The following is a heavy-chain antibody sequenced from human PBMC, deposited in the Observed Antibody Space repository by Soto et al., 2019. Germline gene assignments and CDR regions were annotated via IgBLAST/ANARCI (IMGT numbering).Heavy chain of an antibody. CDR3: AGQGFRGERWSTFRAVGTSYFDY. Sequence: ASVKVSCKASGYTFTGYYMHWVRQAPGQGLEWMGWINPNSGGTNYAQKFQGWVTMTRDTSISTAYMELSRLRSDDTAVYYCAGQGFRGERWSTFRAVGTSYFDYWGQGTLVTVSS. CDR2: INPNSGGT. J-gene: IGHJ4*02. D-gene: IGHD3-16*01. V-gene: IGHV1-2*04. CDR1: GYTFTGYY.